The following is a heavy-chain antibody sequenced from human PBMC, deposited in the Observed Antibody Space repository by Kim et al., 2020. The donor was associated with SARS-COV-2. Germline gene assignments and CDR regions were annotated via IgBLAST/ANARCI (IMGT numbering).Heavy chain of an antibody. V-gene: IGHV3-7*01. CDR1: GFTFSSYW. CDR2: IKQDGSEK. J-gene: IGHJ4*02. Sequence: GGSLRLSCAASGFTFSSYWMSWVRQAPGKGLEWVANIKQDGSEKYYVDSVKGRFTISRDNAKNSLYLQMNSLRAEDTAVYYCARHDVLRYFDWLLVSPKQLNYFDYWGQGTLVTVSS. D-gene: IGHD3-9*01. CDR3: ARHDVLRYFDWLLVSPKQLNYFDY.